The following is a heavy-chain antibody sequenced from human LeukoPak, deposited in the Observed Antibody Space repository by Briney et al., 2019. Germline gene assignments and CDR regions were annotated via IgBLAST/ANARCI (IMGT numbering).Heavy chain of an antibody. CDR3: AREGDDYSLDFSLDY. CDR2: ISAYNGNT. CDR1: GYTFTSYG. Sequence: GASVKVSCKASGYTFTSYGISWVRQAPGQGLEWMGWISAYNGNTNYAQKLQGRVTMTTDTSTSTAYMELRSLRSDDTAVYYCAREGDDYSLDFSLDYWGQGTLVTVSS. V-gene: IGHV1-18*01. D-gene: IGHD4-11*01. J-gene: IGHJ4*02.